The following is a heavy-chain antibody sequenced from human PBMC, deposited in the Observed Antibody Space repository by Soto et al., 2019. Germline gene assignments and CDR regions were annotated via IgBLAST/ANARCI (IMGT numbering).Heavy chain of an antibody. Sequence: GASVKVSCKASGYTFTGYYMHWVRQAPGQGLEWMGWINPNSGGTNYAQKFQGWVTMTRDTSISTAYMELSRLRSDDTAVYYCARERYCSSTSCCRNDAFDIWGQGTMVTVSS. CDR3: ARERYCSSTSCCRNDAFDI. CDR1: GYTFTGYY. V-gene: IGHV1-2*04. D-gene: IGHD2-2*01. J-gene: IGHJ3*02. CDR2: INPNSGGT.